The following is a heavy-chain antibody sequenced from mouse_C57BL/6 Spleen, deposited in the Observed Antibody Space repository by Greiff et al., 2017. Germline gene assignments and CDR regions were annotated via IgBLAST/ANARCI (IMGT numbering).Heavy chain of an antibody. V-gene: IGHV1-53*01. J-gene: IGHJ3*01. CDR1: GYTFTSYW. Sequence: QVQLQQPGTELVKPGASVKLSCKASGYTFTSYWMHWVKQRPGQGLEWIGNINPSNGGTNYNEKFKSKATLTVDKSSSTAYMQLSSLPSEDSAVYYCARGDYGSSYSFADWGQGTLVTVSA. D-gene: IGHD1-1*01. CDR3: ARGDYGSSYSFAD. CDR2: INPSNGGT.